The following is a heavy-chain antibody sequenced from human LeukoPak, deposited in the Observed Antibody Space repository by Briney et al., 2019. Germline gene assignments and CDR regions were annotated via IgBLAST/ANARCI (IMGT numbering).Heavy chain of an antibody. CDR2: INLSGGST. CDR3: VRHNHMDV. CDR1: GYTITTYS. V-gene: IGHV1-46*01. Sequence: ASVKVSCKASGYTITTYSMHWVRQAPGQGLEWMAIINLSGGSTDYTQKFQGRVTVTRDTSTSTVYMELSSLRSEDTAVYYCVRHNHMDVWGQGTTVTVSS. J-gene: IGHJ6*02.